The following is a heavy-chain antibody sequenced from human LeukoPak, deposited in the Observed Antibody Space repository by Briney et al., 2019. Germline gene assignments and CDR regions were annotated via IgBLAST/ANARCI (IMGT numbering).Heavy chain of an antibody. CDR1: GFTFSSYG. J-gene: IGHJ4*02. Sequence: GGSLRLSCAASGFTFSSYGMTWVRQAPGKGLEWVSYISSSSSTIYYADSVKGRFTISRDNAKNSLYLQLNSLRAEDTAVYYCARYSGYDSIDDWGQGTLVTVSS. CDR3: ARYSGYDSIDD. CDR2: ISSSSSTI. D-gene: IGHD5-12*01. V-gene: IGHV3-48*01.